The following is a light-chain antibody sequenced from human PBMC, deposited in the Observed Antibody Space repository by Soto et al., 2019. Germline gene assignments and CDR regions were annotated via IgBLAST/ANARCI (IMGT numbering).Light chain of an antibody. V-gene: IGKV3-20*01. CDR1: QSVSRY. J-gene: IGKJ5*01. CDR2: GAS. CDR3: QQYGSPPIT. Sequence: EIVLTQSPATLSLSPGERAIFSCRASQSVSRYLAWYQQKPGQAPRLLIYGASSRATGIPDRFSGSGSGTDFTLTISRLEPEDFAVYYCQQYGSPPITFGQGTRLEIK.